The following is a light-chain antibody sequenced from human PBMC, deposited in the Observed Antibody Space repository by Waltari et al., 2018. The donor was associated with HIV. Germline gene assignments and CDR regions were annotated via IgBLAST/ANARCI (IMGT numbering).Light chain of an antibody. V-gene: IGKV1-9*01. CDR3: QQRDPYPIT. Sequence: DIQLTQSPSFLSASVRDRVTITCRASQDISSHLAWYQQKPGKAPKLLIYSASTLESGVPSRFSGTRFGTEFTLTISSLQPEDFATYYCQQRDPYPITFGQGTRLEIK. J-gene: IGKJ5*01. CDR2: SAS. CDR1: QDISSH.